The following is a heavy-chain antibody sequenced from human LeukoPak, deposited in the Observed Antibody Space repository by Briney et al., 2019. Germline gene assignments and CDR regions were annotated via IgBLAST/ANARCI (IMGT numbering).Heavy chain of an antibody. CDR2: INPISGGT. CDR1: GYTFTGYY. Sequence: GASVKVSCKASGYTFTGYYMHWVRQAPGQGLEWMGWINPISGGTNYAQKFQGRVTMTRDTSISTAYMELSRLRSDDTAVYYCARGSGNSDFWSGRDYYYYMDDWGKGTTVTVSS. D-gene: IGHD3-3*01. CDR3: ARGSGNSDFWSGRDYYYYMDD. V-gene: IGHV1-2*02. J-gene: IGHJ6*03.